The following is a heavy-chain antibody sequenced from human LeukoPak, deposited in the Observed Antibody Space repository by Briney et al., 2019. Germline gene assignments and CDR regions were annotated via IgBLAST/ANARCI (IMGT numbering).Heavy chain of an antibody. D-gene: IGHD1-14*01. J-gene: IGHJ4*02. CDR1: GGSISSGDYY. V-gene: IGHV4-61*08. CDR2: IYYSGST. CDR3: ARDDEFRTLDY. Sequence: SETLSLTCTVSGGSISSGDYYWSWIRQPPGKGLEWIGYIYYSGSTNYNPSLKSRVTISVDTSKNQFSLKLSSVTAADTAVYYCARDDEFRTLDYWGQGTLVTVSS.